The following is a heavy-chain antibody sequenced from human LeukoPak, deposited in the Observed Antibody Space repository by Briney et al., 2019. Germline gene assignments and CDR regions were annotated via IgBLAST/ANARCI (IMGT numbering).Heavy chain of an antibody. Sequence: SETLSLTCAVYGGSFSGYYWSWIRQPPGKGLEWIGEINHSGSTNYNPSLKSRVTISVDTSKNQFSLKLSSVTAADTAVYYCARYYGSGSYYNFDYWGQGTLVTVSS. D-gene: IGHD3-10*01. J-gene: IGHJ4*02. CDR1: GGSFSGYY. CDR3: ARYYGSGSYYNFDY. CDR2: INHSGST. V-gene: IGHV4-34*01.